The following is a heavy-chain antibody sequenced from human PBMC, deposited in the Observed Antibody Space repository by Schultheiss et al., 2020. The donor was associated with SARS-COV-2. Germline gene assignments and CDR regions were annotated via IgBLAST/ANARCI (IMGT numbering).Heavy chain of an antibody. CDR1: GFTFSSYG. V-gene: IGHV3-30*18. CDR2: ISYDGSNK. Sequence: GGSLRLSCAASGFTFSSYGMHWVRQAPGKGLEWVAVISYDGSNKYYADSVKGRFTISRDNSKNTLYLQMNSLRAEDTAVYYCAKGATGFDYWGQGTLVTFSS. D-gene: IGHD5-12*01. CDR3: AKGATGFDY. J-gene: IGHJ4*02.